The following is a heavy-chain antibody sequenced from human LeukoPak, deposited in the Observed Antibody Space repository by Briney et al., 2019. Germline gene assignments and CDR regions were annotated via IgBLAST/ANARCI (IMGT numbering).Heavy chain of an antibody. V-gene: IGHV4-39*07. CDR1: GGSISSSSYY. J-gene: IGHJ4*02. Sequence: SETLSLIRTVSGGSISSSSYYWGWIRQPPGKGLEWIGSIYYSGSTYYNPSLKSRVTISVDTSKNQFSLKLSSVTAADTAVYYCAREVATISREYYFDNWGQGTLVTVSS. CDR2: IYYSGST. D-gene: IGHD5-12*01. CDR3: AREVATISREYYFDN.